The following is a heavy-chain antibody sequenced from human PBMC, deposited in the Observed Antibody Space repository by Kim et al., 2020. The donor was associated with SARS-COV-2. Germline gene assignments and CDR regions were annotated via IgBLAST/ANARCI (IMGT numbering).Heavy chain of an antibody. J-gene: IGHJ4*02. V-gene: IGHV4-59*08. Sequence: SETLSLTCTVSGGSISSYYWSWIRQPPGKGLEWIGYIYYSGSTNYNPSLKSRVTISVDTSKNQFSLKLSSVTAADTAVYYCARGTYSSSWYGDYWGQGTLVTVSS. CDR2: IYYSGST. D-gene: IGHD6-13*01. CDR1: GGSISSYY. CDR3: ARGTYSSSWYGDY.